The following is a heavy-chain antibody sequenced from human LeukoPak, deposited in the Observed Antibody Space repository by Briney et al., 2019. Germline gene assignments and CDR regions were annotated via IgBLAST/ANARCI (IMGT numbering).Heavy chain of an antibody. V-gene: IGHV1-3*01. CDR3: ARGSGWSRIAAAGSFDY. CDR1: GYTFTSYA. Sequence: ASVKVSCKASGYTFTSYAMHWVRQAPGQRLEWMGWINAGNGNTKYSQKFQGRVTITRDTSASTAYMELSSLRSEDTAVYYCARGSGWSRIAAAGSFDYWGQGTLVTVSS. D-gene: IGHD6-13*01. CDR2: INAGNGNT. J-gene: IGHJ4*02.